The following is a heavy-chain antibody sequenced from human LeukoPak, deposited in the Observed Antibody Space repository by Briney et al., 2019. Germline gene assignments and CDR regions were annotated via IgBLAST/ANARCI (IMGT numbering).Heavy chain of an antibody. Sequence: QPGGSLRLSCAASGFTFSSYAMSWVRQAPGKGLEWVSAISGSGGSTYYADSVKGRFTISRDNSKNTLYLQMNSLRAEDTAVYYCATDRTKHAYAPYYFDYWGQGTLVTVSS. D-gene: IGHD1-7*01. V-gene: IGHV3-23*01. CDR1: GFTFSSYA. CDR2: ISGSGGST. J-gene: IGHJ4*02. CDR3: ATDRTKHAYAPYYFDY.